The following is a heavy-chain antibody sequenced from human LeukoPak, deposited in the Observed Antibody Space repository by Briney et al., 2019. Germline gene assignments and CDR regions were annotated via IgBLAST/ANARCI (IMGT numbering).Heavy chain of an antibody. J-gene: IGHJ6*02. CDR2: ISAYNGNT. CDR3: ARGWIQLWPYSMDV. D-gene: IGHD5-18*01. V-gene: IGHV1-18*01. Sequence: PRASVKVSCKASGYTFTSYGISWVRQAPGQGLEWMGWISAYNGNTNYAQKLQGRVTMTTDTSTSTAYMELRSLRSDDTAVYYCARGWIQLWPYSMDVWGQGTTVTVSS. CDR1: GYTFTSYG.